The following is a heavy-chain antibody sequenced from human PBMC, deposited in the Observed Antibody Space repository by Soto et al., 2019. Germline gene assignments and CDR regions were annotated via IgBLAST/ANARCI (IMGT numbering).Heavy chain of an antibody. J-gene: IGHJ3*02. Sequence: EVQLVETGGGLIQPGGSLRLSCAASGLIVSTNYMNWVRQAPGKGLEWVSVLYSGGSTHYAGSVKGRFIISRDNSKNTLYLHMQTLRAENTPVYSSARDRPGDEDDAFDIWGHGTLVTVSS. CDR3: ARDRPGDEDDAFDI. V-gene: IGHV3-53*02. CDR1: GLIVSTNY. CDR2: LYSGGST. D-gene: IGHD3-10*01.